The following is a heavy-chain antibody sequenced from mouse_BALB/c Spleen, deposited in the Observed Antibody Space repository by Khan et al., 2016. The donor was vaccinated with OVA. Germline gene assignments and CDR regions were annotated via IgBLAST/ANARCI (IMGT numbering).Heavy chain of an antibody. CDR2: IWAGGGK. D-gene: IGHD1-3*01. CDR1: GFSLTSYG. Sequence: QVQLQQSGPGLVAPAQSLSITCTVSGFSLTSYGVHWVRQPPGKGLEWLGVIWAGGGKNYNSDRMSRLSISKDTSNSQVYLKMNSLQTDDTAVYYFARLDDIWGQGTTLTVSS. CDR3: ARLDDI. V-gene: IGHV2-9*02. J-gene: IGHJ2*01.